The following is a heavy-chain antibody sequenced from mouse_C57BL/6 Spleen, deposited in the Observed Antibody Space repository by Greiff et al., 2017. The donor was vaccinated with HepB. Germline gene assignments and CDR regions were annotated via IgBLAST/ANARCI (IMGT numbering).Heavy chain of an antibody. CDR1: GFNIKDYY. V-gene: IGHV14-2*01. CDR2: IDPEDGET. D-gene: IGHD1-1*01. Sequence: EVQLQQSGAELVKPGASVKLSCTASGFNIKDYYMHWVKQRTEQGLEWIGRIDPEDGETKYAPKFQGKATITADTTTNTAYLQLSSRTSEDTSVYYCARWYYGSSLDAMDYWGQGTSVTVSS. J-gene: IGHJ4*01. CDR3: ARWYYGSSLDAMDY.